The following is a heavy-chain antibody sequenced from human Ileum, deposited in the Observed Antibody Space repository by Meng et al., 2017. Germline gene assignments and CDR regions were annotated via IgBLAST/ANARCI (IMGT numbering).Heavy chain of an antibody. V-gene: IGHV6-1*01. Sequence: HVKLQPSGPGLVKPSRTLSLTCAVSGGSVSSNIAAWNWIRQSPLRGLEWLGRTYYRSKWYSEYAVSVKSRISITPDTSKNQFSLQMNSVTPEDTAVYYCASGSGSLDYWGPGTLVTVSS. J-gene: IGHJ4*02. CDR2: TYYRSKWYS. D-gene: IGHD3-3*01. CDR1: GGSVSSNIAA. CDR3: ASGSGSLDY.